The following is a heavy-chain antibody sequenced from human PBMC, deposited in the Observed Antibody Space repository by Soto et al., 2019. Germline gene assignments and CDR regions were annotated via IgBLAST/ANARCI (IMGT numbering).Heavy chain of an antibody. D-gene: IGHD6-19*01. V-gene: IGHV5-10-1*03. J-gene: IGHJ5*02. Sequence: EVQLVQSGAEVKKPGESLRISCKGSGYSFTSYWISWVRQMPGKGLEWMGRIDPSDSYTNYSPSFQGHVTISADKSISTAYLQWSSLKASDTAMYYCARHWGDSSGWYFGWFDPWGQGTLVTVSS. CDR2: IDPSDSYT. CDR3: ARHWGDSSGWYFGWFDP. CDR1: GYSFTSYW.